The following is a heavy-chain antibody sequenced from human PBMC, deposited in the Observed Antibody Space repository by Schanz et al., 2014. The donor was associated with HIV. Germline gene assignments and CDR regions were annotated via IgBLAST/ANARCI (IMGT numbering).Heavy chain of an antibody. J-gene: IGHJ6*02. V-gene: IGHV3-33*06. CDR3: AKGGRDILSYYGMDV. Sequence: QVQLVESGGGVVQPGRSLRLSCAASGFTFSNYGMHWVRQAPGKGLEWVAVIWYDGSNKYYADSVKGRFTISRDNSKNTLYLQMNSLRAEDTAVYYCAKGGRDILSYYGMDVWGQGTTVTVSS. CDR1: GFTFSNYG. D-gene: IGHD2-15*01. CDR2: IWYDGSNK.